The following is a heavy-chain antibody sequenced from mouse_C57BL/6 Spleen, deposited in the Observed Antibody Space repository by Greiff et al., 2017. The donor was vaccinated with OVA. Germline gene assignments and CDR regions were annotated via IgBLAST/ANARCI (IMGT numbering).Heavy chain of an antibody. CDR2: IHPSDSDT. CDR3: ARHEETVVARRYYFDY. Sequence: QVQLQQPGAELVKPGASVKVSCKASGYTFTSYWMHWVKQRPGQGLEWIGRIHPSDSDTNYNQKFKGKATLTVDKSSSTVYMELSRLTSEDSAVYFCARHEETVVARRYYFDYWGQGTTLTVSS. J-gene: IGHJ2*01. D-gene: IGHD1-1*01. CDR1: GYTFTSYW. V-gene: IGHV1-74*01.